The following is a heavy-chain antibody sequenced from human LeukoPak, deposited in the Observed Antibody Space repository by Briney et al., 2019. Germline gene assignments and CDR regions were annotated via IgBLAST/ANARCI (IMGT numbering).Heavy chain of an antibody. CDR1: GFTFSSYA. J-gene: IGHJ4*02. V-gene: IGHV3-23*01. CDR2: VGGSGATT. CDR3: AKPMTRTMVRGVPPSDY. D-gene: IGHD3-10*01. Sequence: PGGSLRLSCAASGFTFSSYAMSWDRQAPGKGLEWVSAVGGSGATTYYADSVKGRFTISRDNSKNTLYLQMNILRAEDTAVYYCAKPMTRTMVRGVPPSDYWGQGTLVTVSS.